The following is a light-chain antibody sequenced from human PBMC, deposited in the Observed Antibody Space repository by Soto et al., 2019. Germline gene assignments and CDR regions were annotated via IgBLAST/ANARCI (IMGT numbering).Light chain of an antibody. V-gene: IGLV2-14*01. CDR3: SSYSATNTLV. CDR2: EVT. J-gene: IGLJ1*01. CDR1: SSDVGGYNY. Sequence: QSALTQPVSVSGSPGQSITISCTGTSSDVGGYNYVSWYQQHPGKVPKLIIYEVTNRPSGVTSRFSGSKPENTASLTISGLQAEDEADYYCSSYSATNTLVFGSGTKVTV.